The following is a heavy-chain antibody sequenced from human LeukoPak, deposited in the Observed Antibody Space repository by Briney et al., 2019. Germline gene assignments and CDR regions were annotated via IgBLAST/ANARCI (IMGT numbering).Heavy chain of an antibody. Sequence: PSETLSLTCTVSGGSISSSGYYWGWIRQPPGKGLEWIGSIYYSGSTYYNPSLKSRVTISVDTSKNQFSLKLSSVTAADTAVYYCARDEYDSSGYYYGDAFDIWGQGTLVNVSS. CDR2: IYYSGST. D-gene: IGHD3-22*01. CDR1: GGSISSSGYY. V-gene: IGHV4-39*07. CDR3: ARDEYDSSGYYYGDAFDI. J-gene: IGHJ3*02.